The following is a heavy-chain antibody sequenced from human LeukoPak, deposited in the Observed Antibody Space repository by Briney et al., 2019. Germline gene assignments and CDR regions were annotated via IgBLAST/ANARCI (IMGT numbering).Heavy chain of an antibody. CDR2: ISGSGGST. Sequence: GGSLRLSCAASGFTFSSYGMHWVRQAPGKGLEWVSAISGSGGSTYYADSVKGRFTISRDNSKNTLYLQMNSLRAEDTAVYYCAKDLSPPLSSTSSYYYYGMDVWGQGTTVTVSS. D-gene: IGHD2-2*01. J-gene: IGHJ6*02. CDR1: GFTFSSYG. CDR3: AKDLSPPLSSTSSYYYYGMDV. V-gene: IGHV3-23*01.